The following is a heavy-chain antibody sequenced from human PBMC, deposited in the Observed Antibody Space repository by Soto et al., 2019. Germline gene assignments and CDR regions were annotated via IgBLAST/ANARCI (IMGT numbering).Heavy chain of an antibody. CDR1: GFTFMTYT. J-gene: IGHJ6*02. D-gene: IGHD2-15*01. CDR2: IRGFSPYT. CDR3: ARDRGYDAHDFYYNAMDV. Sequence: GGSLRLSCISSGFTFMTYTMNWVRQAPGKGLEWVSGIRGFSPYTFYAESVKGRFTISRDNAKNSLFLQINSLRAEDTAVYYCARDRGYDAHDFYYNAMDVWGQGTTVTVSS. V-gene: IGHV3-21*01.